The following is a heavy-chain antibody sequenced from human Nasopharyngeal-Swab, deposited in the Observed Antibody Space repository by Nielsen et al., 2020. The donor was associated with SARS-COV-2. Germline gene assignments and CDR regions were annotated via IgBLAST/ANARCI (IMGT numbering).Heavy chain of an antibody. V-gene: IGHV3-33*01. CDR1: GFTFASYG. D-gene: IGHD3-10*01. CDR3: ARAGLWFGELGAFDI. Sequence: GGSLRLSCAASGFTFASYGMHWVRQAPGKGLEWVAVIWYDGSNKYYANSVKGRFSISRDNSKNTLYLQINSLRVEDTATYYCARAGLWFGELGAFDIWGQGTMGTVSS. CDR2: IWYDGSNK. J-gene: IGHJ3*02.